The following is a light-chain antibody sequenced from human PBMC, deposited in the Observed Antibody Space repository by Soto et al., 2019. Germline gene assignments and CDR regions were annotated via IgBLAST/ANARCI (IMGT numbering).Light chain of an antibody. CDR1: QSVTSNF. V-gene: IGKV3-20*01. CDR3: QQYGRSPLMYT. J-gene: IGKJ2*01. Sequence: EIVLTQSPGTLSLSPGERATLSCRASQSVTSNFLAWYQQKPGQAPRLLIYGASTRAAGVPDRFSCSGSGTDFTLTSTRLEPEDFAVYYCQQYGRSPLMYTFGQGTKLGVK. CDR2: GAS.